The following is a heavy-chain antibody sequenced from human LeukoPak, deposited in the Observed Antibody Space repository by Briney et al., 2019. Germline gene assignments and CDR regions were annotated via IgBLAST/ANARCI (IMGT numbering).Heavy chain of an antibody. Sequence: GGSLRLSCAASGFNVSSNYMSWVRQPPGKGLEWVSFIYTGDRTNYADSVKGRFTVSRDNTKNSLYLQMTSLRVDDTAVYYCARVGKNGWDFDHWGQGTLVTVSS. CDR2: IYTGDRT. CDR3: ARVGKNGWDFDH. V-gene: IGHV3-53*01. CDR1: GFNVSSNY. D-gene: IGHD1-26*01. J-gene: IGHJ4*02.